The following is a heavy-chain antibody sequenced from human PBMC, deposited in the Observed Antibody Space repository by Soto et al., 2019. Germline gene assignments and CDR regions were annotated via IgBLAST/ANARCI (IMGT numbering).Heavy chain of an antibody. D-gene: IGHD3-3*01. V-gene: IGHV1-69*13. J-gene: IGHJ5*02. CDR1: GGTFSSYA. CDR2: IIPIFGTA. Sequence: SVKVSCKASGGTFSSYAISWVRQAPGQGLEWMGGIIPIFGTANYAQKFQGRVTITADESTSTAYMELSSLRSEDTAVYYCARNVGYDFWSGYYANWFDPWGQGTLVNVSS. CDR3: ARNVGYDFWSGYYANWFDP.